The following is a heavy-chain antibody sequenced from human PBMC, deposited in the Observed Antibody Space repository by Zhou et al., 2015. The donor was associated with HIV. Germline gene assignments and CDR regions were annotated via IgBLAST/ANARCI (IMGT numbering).Heavy chain of an antibody. D-gene: IGHD2-2*01. CDR2: IIPIFGTA. V-gene: IGHV1-69*12. Sequence: QVQLVQSGAEVKKPGSSVKVSCKASGGTFSSYAISWVRQAPGQGLEWMGGIIPIFGTANYAQKFQGRVTITADESTSTAYMELSSLRSEDTAVYYCARPKXMYQLLQEKIGENFYYYYGMDVVGPRDHGPPSP. CDR3: ARPKXMYQLLQEKIGENFYYYYGMDV. J-gene: IGHJ6*02. CDR1: GGTFSSYA.